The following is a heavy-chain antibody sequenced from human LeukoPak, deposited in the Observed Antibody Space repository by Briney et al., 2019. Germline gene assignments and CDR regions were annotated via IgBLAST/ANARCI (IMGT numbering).Heavy chain of an antibody. Sequence: SETLSLTCAVYGGSFSGYYWSWIRQPPGKGLERIGEINHSGSTNYNPSLKSRVTISVDTSKNQFSLKLSSVTAADTAVYYCARSDFWSGSVIDYWGQGTLVTVSS. CDR1: GGSFSGYY. CDR2: INHSGST. V-gene: IGHV4-34*01. CDR3: ARSDFWSGSVIDY. D-gene: IGHD3-3*01. J-gene: IGHJ4*02.